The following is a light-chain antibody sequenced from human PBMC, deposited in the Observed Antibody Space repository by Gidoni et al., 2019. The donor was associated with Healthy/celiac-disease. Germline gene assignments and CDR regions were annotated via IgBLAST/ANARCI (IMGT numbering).Light chain of an antibody. V-gene: IGKV4-1*01. J-gene: IGKJ2*01. Sequence: DIVMTQSPDSLAVSLGERATINCKSSQSVLYSSNNKNYLAWYQQKPGQPPKLLIYWASTRESGVPDRFSGSGSVTDFTLTIRSLQAEDVAVYFCQQYYSTPHTFGQGTKLEIK. CDR1: QSVLYSSNNKNY. CDR2: WAS. CDR3: QQYYSTPHT.